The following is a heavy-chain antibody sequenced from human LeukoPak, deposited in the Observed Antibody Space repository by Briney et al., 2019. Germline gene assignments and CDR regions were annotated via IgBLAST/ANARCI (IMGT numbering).Heavy chain of an antibody. D-gene: IGHD6-19*01. V-gene: IGHV3-21*01. CDR2: FSSSSSHI. CDR3: ARSSSGWYPPFEY. Sequence: PGGSLRLSCAASGFTFSSYSMNWVRQAPGKGLEWVSYFSSSSSHIYYADSVKGRFTISRDNAKNSLYLQMDSLGAEDTAVYYCARSSSGWYPPFEYWGQGTLVTVSS. CDR1: GFTFSSYS. J-gene: IGHJ4*02.